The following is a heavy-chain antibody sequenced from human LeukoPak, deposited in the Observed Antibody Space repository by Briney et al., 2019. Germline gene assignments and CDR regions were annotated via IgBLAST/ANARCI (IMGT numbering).Heavy chain of an antibody. Sequence: GGSLRLSCAASGFTFTSYSMNWVRQAPGKGLEWVSAISGSGGSTYYADSVKGRFTISRDNAKNSLYLQMNSLRAEDTAVYYCAGPLYGYFDYWGQGTLVTVSS. D-gene: IGHD5-18*01. J-gene: IGHJ4*02. V-gene: IGHV3-21*01. CDR2: ISGSGGST. CDR3: AGPLYGYFDY. CDR1: GFTFTSYS.